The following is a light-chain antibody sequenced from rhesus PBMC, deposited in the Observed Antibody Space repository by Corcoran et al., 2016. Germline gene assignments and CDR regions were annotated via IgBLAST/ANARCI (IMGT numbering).Light chain of an antibody. CDR1: QDFGSW. V-gene: IGKV1-22*01. Sequence: DIQMTQSPSSLSASLGDKVTITCRASQDFGSWLAWYQQKPGKDPKLLIYKASSLQSGVPSRFSGSGSGTEFTLTISSLQPEDFATYYCLQYNSSPYSFGQGTKVEIK. CDR3: LQYNSSPYS. CDR2: KAS. J-gene: IGKJ2*01.